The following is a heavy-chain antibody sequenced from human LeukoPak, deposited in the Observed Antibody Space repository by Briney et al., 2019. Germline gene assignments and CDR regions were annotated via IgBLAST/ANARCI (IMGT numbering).Heavy chain of an antibody. CDR1: GYTFTSYY. CDR3: ARDAQYIGSYSSLYY. J-gene: IGHJ4*02. Sequence: ASVKVSCKASGYTFTSYYMHWVRQAPGQGLEWMGRINPSGGSTSYAQKFQGRVTMTRDTSISTVYMELSSLRSEDTAVYYCARDAQYIGSYSSLYYWGQGTLVAVSS. CDR2: INPSGGST. V-gene: IGHV1-46*01. D-gene: IGHD1-26*01.